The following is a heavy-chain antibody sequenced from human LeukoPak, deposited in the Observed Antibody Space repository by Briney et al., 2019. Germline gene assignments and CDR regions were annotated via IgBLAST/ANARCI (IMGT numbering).Heavy chain of an antibody. CDR2: ISYDGSNK. V-gene: IGHV3-30*18. CDR3: AKGRGTLEYYFDH. CDR1: GFTFSSYG. D-gene: IGHD3-3*01. J-gene: IGHJ4*02. Sequence: GRSLRLSCAASGFTFSSYGMHWVRQAPGKGLEWVAVISYDGSNKYYADSVKGRFTTSRDNSKNTLYLQMNSLRGEDTAVYYCAKGRGTLEYYFDHWGQGTLVTVSS.